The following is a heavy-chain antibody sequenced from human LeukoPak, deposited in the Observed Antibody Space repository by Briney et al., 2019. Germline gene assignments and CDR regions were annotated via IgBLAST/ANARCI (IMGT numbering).Heavy chain of an antibody. J-gene: IGHJ5*02. D-gene: IGHD6-13*01. V-gene: IGHV3-30*04. CDR2: ISSDGSNK. CDR3: ARDQSGGSAAVDWFDP. Sequence: GGSLRLSCAASGFTFSSYAMHWVRQAPGKGLEWVAVISSDGSNKYYADSVKGRFTIYRDNAKNTLYLQMNSLRAEDTAVYYCARDQSGGSAAVDWFDPWGQGTLVTVSS. CDR1: GFTFSSYA.